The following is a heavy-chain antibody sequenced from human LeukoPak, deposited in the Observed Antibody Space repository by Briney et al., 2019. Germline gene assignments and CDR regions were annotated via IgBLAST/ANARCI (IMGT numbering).Heavy chain of an antibody. CDR1: GYTFTGYY. D-gene: IGHD6-19*01. CDR3: ARGPLYSSGWLSY. CDR2: INPNSGGT. J-gene: IGHJ4*02. V-gene: IGHV1-2*02. Sequence: ASVKVSCKASGYTFTGYYMHWVRQAPGQGLEWMGWINPNSGGTNCAQKFQGRVTMTRDTSISTAYMELSRLRSDDTAVYYCARGPLYSSGWLSYWGQGTLVTVSS.